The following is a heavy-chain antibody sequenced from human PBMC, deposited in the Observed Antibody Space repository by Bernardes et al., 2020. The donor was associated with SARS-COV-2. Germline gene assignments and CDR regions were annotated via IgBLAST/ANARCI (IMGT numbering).Heavy chain of an antibody. J-gene: IGHJ4*02. CDR1: GYTFSSYW. V-gene: IGHV3-74*01. CDR2: RNSDGSSI. CDR3: ARTSGDYYFDY. Sequence: GGSLRLSCAASGYTFSSYWMHCVRQVPGKGLVWVSRRNSDGSSITYADSVKGRFTISRDNAKNTLYLQMNSLRAEDTAVYYCARTSGDYYFDYWGQGTLVTVSS. D-gene: IGHD1-26*01.